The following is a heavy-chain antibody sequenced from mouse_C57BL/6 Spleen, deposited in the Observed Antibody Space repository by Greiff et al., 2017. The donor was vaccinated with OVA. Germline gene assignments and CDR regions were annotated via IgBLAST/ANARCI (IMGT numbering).Heavy chain of an antibody. D-gene: IGHD1-1*01. J-gene: IGHJ4*01. CDR1: GFSLTSYG. CDR2: IWSDGST. V-gene: IGHV2-6-1*01. CDR3: ARQRIYYYGSSYDYYAMDY. Sequence: VQLQQSGPGLVAPSQRLSITCTVSGFSLTSYGVHWVRQPPGKGLEWLVVIWSDGSTTYNSALKSRLSISKDNSKSQVFLKMNSLQTDDTAMYYCARQRIYYYGSSYDYYAMDYWGQGTSVTVSS.